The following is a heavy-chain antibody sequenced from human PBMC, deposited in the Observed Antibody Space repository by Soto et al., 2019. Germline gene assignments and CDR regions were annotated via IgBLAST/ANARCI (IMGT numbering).Heavy chain of an antibody. Sequence: GGSLRLSCEGSGFTFSDYYISWIRQSPGKGLEWISYSSNSGTFSRYADSVKGRFSISRDNTKNLLYLQMNSLRAEDTAVYYCARSGDNYNRLDYWGQGTPVTVSS. D-gene: IGHD1-1*01. CDR2: SSNSGTFS. V-gene: IGHV3-11*06. CDR1: GFTFSDYY. J-gene: IGHJ4*02. CDR3: ARSGDNYNRLDY.